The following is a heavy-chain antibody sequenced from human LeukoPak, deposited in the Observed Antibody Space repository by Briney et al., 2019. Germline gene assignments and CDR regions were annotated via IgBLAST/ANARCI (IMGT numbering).Heavy chain of an antibody. CDR3: ARDDLMVRAYYYYGMDV. V-gene: IGHV3-7*01. Sequence: GGSLRLSCAASGFTFSSYWMSWVRQAPGKGLEWVAIIKQDGSEKYYVDSVKGRFTISRDNAKNSLYLQMNSLRAEDTAVYYCARDDLMVRAYYYYGMDVWGQGTTVTVSS. D-gene: IGHD3-10*01. CDR1: GFTFSSYW. J-gene: IGHJ6*02. CDR2: IKQDGSEK.